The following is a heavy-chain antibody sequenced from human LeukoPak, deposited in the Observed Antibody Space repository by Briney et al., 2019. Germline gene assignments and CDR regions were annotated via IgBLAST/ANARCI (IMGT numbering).Heavy chain of an antibody. CDR2: INPNSGGT. J-gene: IGHJ3*02. Sequence: VASVKVSCKASGYTFTGYYMHWVRQAPGQGLEWMGWINPNSGGTNYAQKFQGRVTMTRDTSISTAYMELSRLRSDDTAVYYCARDPNPYRAAGTDAFDIWGQGTMVTVSS. CDR1: GYTFTGYY. CDR3: ARDPNPYRAAGTDAFDI. D-gene: IGHD6-13*01. V-gene: IGHV1-2*02.